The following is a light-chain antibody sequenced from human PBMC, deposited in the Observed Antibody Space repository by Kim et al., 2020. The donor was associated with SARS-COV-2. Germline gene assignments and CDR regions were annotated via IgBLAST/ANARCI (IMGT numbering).Light chain of an antibody. CDR3: QQTFSNQYS. CDR2: GAS. J-gene: IGKJ2*03. Sequence: DIEMTQSPSALSASVGDRVTITCRATQSVSINLNWYQQRPGKAPRLLIYGASTLQSGVPSRFSGSGSGTGFTLTISSLQPEDFAIYYCQQTFSNQYSFGQGTKLEI. V-gene: IGKV1-39*01. CDR1: QSVSIN.